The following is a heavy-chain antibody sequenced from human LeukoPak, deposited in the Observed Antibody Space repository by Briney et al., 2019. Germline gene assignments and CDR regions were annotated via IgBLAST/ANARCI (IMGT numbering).Heavy chain of an antibody. Sequence: GGSLRLSCAASGFTFSSYEMNWVRQAPGKGLEWVSYISSSGSTIYYADSVKGRFTISRDNAKNSLYLQMNSLRAEDTAVYYCARGAKYYYGSGSWFTSNYYYYYMDVWGKGTTVTISS. CDR2: ISSSGSTI. J-gene: IGHJ6*03. CDR3: ARGAKYYYGSGSWFTSNYYYYYMDV. CDR1: GFTFSSYE. V-gene: IGHV3-48*03. D-gene: IGHD3-10*01.